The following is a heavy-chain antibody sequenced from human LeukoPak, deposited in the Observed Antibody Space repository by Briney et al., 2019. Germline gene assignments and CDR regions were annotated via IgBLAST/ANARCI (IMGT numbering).Heavy chain of an antibody. CDR3: ARDPARDWLRSFGC. V-gene: IGHV3-48*02. Sequence: GSLRLSCEASGFTFSDYGMDWVRQAPGKGLEWISYISSTSLTIPYAESVRGRFTISRDNAKKTVYLQLNSLRDEDTAVYYCARDPARDWLRSFGCWRQETLVTVSS. CDR2: ISSTSLTI. J-gene: IGHJ1*01. D-gene: IGHD5-12*01. CDR1: GFTFSDYG.